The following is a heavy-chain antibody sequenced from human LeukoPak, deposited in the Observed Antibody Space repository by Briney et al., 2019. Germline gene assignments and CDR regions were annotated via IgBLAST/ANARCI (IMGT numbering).Heavy chain of an antibody. D-gene: IGHD3-10*01. V-gene: IGHV1-8*01. J-gene: IGHJ5*02. CDR3: ARVYYYGSGSYYNWFDP. Sequence: ASVNVSCKASVYTFTSYDINWVRQATGQGLEWMGWMNHNSGNTGYAQKFQGRVTMTRNTSISTAYMELSSLRSEDTAVYYCARVYYYGSGSYYNWFDPWGQGTLVTVSS. CDR1: VYTFTSYD. CDR2: MNHNSGNT.